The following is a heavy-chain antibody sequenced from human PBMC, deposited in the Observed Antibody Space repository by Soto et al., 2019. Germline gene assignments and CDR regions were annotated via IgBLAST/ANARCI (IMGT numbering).Heavy chain of an antibody. V-gene: IGHV4-38-2*01. D-gene: IGHD1-20*01. Sequence: SDTLSLTCAVSGYSISSCVDWGWIRQSPGRGLEWFGNIFHTGFTYYNPSLKSRVTISVDKSKNQISLELASVTAADTAVYYCARGGVYNSNPETWFDTWGQGTQVTV. CDR2: IFHTGFT. CDR1: GYSISSCVD. J-gene: IGHJ5*02. CDR3: ARGGVYNSNPETWFDT.